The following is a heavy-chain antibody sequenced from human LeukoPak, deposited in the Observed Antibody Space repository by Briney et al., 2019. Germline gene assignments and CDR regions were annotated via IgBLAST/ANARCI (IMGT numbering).Heavy chain of an antibody. V-gene: IGHV1-8*03. Sequence: ASVKVSCKASGYTFTSYDINWVRQATGQGLEWMGWMNPNSGNTGYAQKFQGRVTITRNTSISTAYMELSSLRSEDTAVYYCARSPATYYYDSSGYVYYMDVWGKGTTVTVSS. CDR3: ARSPATYYYDSSGYVYYMDV. CDR2: MNPNSGNT. D-gene: IGHD3-22*01. CDR1: GYTFTSYD. J-gene: IGHJ6*03.